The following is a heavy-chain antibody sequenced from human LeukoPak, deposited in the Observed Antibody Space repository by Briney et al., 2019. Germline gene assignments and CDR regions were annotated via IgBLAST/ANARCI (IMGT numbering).Heavy chain of an antibody. V-gene: IGHV3-23*01. CDR3: AKIMVPGYYYYYYYMDV. Sequence: GGSLRLSCAASGFTFSTYAMSWVRQARGKGLEWVSAVSGSGGSTYYADFVKGRFTISRDNSKNTLYLQMNSLRAEDTAVYYCAKIMVPGYYYYYYYMDVWGKGTTVTVSS. J-gene: IGHJ6*03. D-gene: IGHD3-10*01. CDR2: VSGSGGST. CDR1: GFTFSTYA.